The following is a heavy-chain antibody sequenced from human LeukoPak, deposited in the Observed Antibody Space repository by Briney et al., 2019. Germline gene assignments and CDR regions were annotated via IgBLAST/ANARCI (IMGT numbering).Heavy chain of an antibody. CDR1: GFTFNNAW. J-gene: IGHJ6*02. Sequence: GGSLRLSCAASGFTFNNAWMTWVRQAPGVGLEWVAVIWYDGSNKYYADSVKGRFTISRDNSKNTLYLQMNSLRAEDTAVYYCARNQMYYDFWSGYYYYYGMDVWGQGTTVTVSS. V-gene: IGHV3-33*08. CDR2: IWYDGSNK. D-gene: IGHD3-3*01. CDR3: ARNQMYYDFWSGYYYYYGMDV.